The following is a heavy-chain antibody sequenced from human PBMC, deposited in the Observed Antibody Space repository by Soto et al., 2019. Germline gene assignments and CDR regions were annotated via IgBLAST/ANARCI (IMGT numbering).Heavy chain of an antibody. Sequence: SETLSLTCTVSGGSISSYYWSWIRQPPGKGLEWIGYIYYSGSTNYNPSLKSRVTISVDTSKNQFSLKLSSVTAADTAVYYCARVQVAVAGYFDYWGQGTLVTVSS. CDR1: GGSISSYY. J-gene: IGHJ4*02. CDR3: ARVQVAVAGYFDY. V-gene: IGHV4-59*01. D-gene: IGHD6-19*01. CDR2: IYYSGST.